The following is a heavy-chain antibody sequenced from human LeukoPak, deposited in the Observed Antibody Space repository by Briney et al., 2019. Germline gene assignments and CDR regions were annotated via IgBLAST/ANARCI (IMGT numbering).Heavy chain of an antibody. Sequence: SETLSLTCTVSGGSISSGGYYWSWIRQHPGKGLEWIGCIYYSGSTYYNPSLKSRVTISVDTSKNQFSLKLSSVTAADTAVYYCARVRFGDSRLRRGYFDLWGRGTLVTVSS. CDR3: ARVRFGDSRLRRGYFDL. V-gene: IGHV4-31*03. CDR1: GGSISSGGYY. J-gene: IGHJ2*01. D-gene: IGHD4-17*01. CDR2: IYYSGST.